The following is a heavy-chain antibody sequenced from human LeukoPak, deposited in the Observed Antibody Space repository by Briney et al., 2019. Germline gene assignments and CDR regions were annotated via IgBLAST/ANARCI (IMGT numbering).Heavy chain of an antibody. Sequence: GEPLKISCKSSGYSFTNYWIGWVRQMPGKGLEWMGIIYPGDSDTRYSPSFQGQVTISADKSISSAYLQWSSLKASDTAMYYCARLFGTGDPGSLGFKQFDYWGQGTLVTVSS. V-gene: IGHV5-51*01. CDR3: ARLFGTGDPGSLGFKQFDY. D-gene: IGHD1-1*01. CDR2: IYPGDSDT. J-gene: IGHJ4*02. CDR1: GYSFTNYW.